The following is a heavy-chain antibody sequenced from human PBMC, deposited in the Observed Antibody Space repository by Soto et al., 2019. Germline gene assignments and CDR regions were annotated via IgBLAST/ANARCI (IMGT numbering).Heavy chain of an antibody. CDR1: GFTFSSYA. D-gene: IGHD6-6*01. CDR2: ISGSGGST. CDR3: AKDSSSFYVYYYYGMDV. Sequence: PGGSLRLSCAASGFTFSSYAMSWVRQAPGKWLEWVSAISGSGGSTYYADSVKGRFTISRDNSKNTLYLQMNSLRAEDTAVYYCAKDSSSFYVYYYYGMDVWGQGXTVTVYS. V-gene: IGHV3-23*01. J-gene: IGHJ6*02.